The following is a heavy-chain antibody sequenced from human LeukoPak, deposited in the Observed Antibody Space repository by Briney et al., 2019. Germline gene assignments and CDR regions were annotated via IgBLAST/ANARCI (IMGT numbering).Heavy chain of an antibody. CDR3: ARYGSGIYTTYVYMDV. Sequence: SETLSLTCAVYGGSFSGYYWSWIREPPGKGLEWIGEINHGGSTIYNPSLKSRVTISIDTSKNQFSLKLSSVTAADTAVYYCARYGSGIYTTYVYMDVWGKGTTVTVSS. CDR2: INHGGST. V-gene: IGHV4-34*01. J-gene: IGHJ6*03. D-gene: IGHD3-10*01. CDR1: GGSFSGYY.